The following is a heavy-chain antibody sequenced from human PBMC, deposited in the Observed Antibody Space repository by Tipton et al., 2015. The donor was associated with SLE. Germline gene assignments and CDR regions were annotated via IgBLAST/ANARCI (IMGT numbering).Heavy chain of an antibody. D-gene: IGHD1-26*01. J-gene: IGHJ4*02. CDR3: AKDLMGATRGYFDY. V-gene: IGHV3-23*01. Sequence: SLRLSCVGSGFSVSFNYMSWVRQAPGKGLEWVSAISASGGSTNYADSVKGRFTISRDNSKNTLYLQMNSLRVEDTAVYYCAKDLMGATRGYFDYWGQGTLVTVSS. CDR1: GFSVSFNY. CDR2: ISASGGST.